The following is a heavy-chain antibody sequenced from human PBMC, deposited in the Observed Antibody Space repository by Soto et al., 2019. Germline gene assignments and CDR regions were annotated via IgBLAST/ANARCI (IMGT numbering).Heavy chain of an antibody. Sequence: GESLKISCKGSGYSFTSYWIAWLRQMPGKGLEWMGIIYPGDSDTTYSPSFQGQVAISADKSSSTAYLQWSSLKDSDTAMYYCARRAQLSDGRAFDISGQGTLVTVSS. CDR1: GYSFTSYW. V-gene: IGHV5-51*01. J-gene: IGHJ3*02. CDR2: IYPGDSDT. CDR3: ARRAQLSDGRAFDI. D-gene: IGHD1-1*01.